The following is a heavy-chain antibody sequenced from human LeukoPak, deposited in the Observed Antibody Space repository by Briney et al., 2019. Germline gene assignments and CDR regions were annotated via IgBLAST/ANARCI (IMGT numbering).Heavy chain of an antibody. CDR1: VASISSYY. V-gene: IGHV4-59*01. CDR3: ASGPYPAAGTDHQFDY. CDR2: IYYRGST. J-gene: IGHJ4*02. Sequence: PSETLSLTCTVSVASISSYYWSWIPQPPGKGLEWIGYIYYRGSTNYNPSLKSRVTISVDTSKNQFSLKLSSVTAADTAVYYCASGPYPAAGTDHQFDYWGQGTLVTVSS. D-gene: IGHD6-13*01.